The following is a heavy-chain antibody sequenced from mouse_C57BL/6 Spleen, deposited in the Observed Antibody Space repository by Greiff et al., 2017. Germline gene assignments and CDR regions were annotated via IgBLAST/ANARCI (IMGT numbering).Heavy chain of an antibody. V-gene: IGHV1-69*01. J-gene: IGHJ4*01. CDR3: ARQGSRYYAMGY. Sequence: QVQLQQPGAELVMPGASVKLSCKASGYTFTSYWMHWVKQRPGQGLEWIGEIDPSDSYTNYNQKFKGKSTLTVDKSSSTAYMQFSSLTSGDSAGYYCARQGSRYYAMGYWGQGTSVTGAS. CDR2: IDPSDSYT. CDR1: GYTFTSYW.